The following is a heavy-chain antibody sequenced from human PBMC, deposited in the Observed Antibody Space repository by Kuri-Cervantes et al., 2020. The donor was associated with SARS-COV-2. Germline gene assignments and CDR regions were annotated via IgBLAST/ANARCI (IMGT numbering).Heavy chain of an antibody. CDR1: GYTFTSYD. CDR3: ARGGWISGVGYYYYMDV. J-gene: IGHJ6*03. D-gene: IGHD2-2*03. Sequence: ASVKVSCKASGYTFTSYDINWVRQATGQGLEWMGWMNPNSGNTGYAQKFQGRVTITRNTSISTAYMELSSLRSEDTAVYYCARGGWISGVGYYYYMDVWGKGTTVTVSS. CDR2: MNPNSGNT. V-gene: IGHV1-8*03.